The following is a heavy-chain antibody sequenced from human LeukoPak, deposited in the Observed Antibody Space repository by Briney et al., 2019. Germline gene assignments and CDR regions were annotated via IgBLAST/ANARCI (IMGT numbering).Heavy chain of an antibody. CDR2: MYSSGDT. CDR3: AREPNP. Sequence: SETLSLTCTVSGGSVSGYYWGWIRQPAGKGLEWIGRMYSSGDTTYNPSLESRVTMSVDTSKNQLSLRLRSVTAAGTAVYYCAREPNPWGQGTLVTVSS. CDR1: GGSVSGYY. J-gene: IGHJ5*02. V-gene: IGHV4-4*07.